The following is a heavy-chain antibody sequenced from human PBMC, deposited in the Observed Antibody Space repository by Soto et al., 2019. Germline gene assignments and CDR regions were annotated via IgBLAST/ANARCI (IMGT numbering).Heavy chain of an antibody. CDR1: GFTVRSNY. D-gene: IGHD6-19*01. J-gene: IGHJ4*02. V-gene: IGHV3-66*01. CDR2: IYSGGST. CDR3: AALIAVARID. Sequence: EVQLVESGGGLVQPGGSLRLSCAASGFTVRSNYMSWVRQAPGKGLEWVPVIYSGGSTYYADSVKGRFTISRDNSKNTLYLQMNRLRAEDAAVYYCAALIAVARIDWGQGSLVTVSS.